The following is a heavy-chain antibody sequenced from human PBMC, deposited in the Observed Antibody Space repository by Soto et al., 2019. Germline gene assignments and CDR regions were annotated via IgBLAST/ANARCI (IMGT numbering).Heavy chain of an antibody. V-gene: IGHV3-48*02. CDR1: GFSFSRYA. D-gene: IGHD3-10*01. CDR3: ARDDIGDATNWFDP. CDR2: ISMSGTTM. Sequence: EVRLGESGGGLVQPGGSLRLSCAASGFSFSRYAMSWVRQAPGKGLEWISYISMSGTTMFYADSVKGRFTISRDNAQKSLFLEMNSLRDDDTAIYFCARDDIGDATNWFDPWGQGTLVTVSS. J-gene: IGHJ5*02.